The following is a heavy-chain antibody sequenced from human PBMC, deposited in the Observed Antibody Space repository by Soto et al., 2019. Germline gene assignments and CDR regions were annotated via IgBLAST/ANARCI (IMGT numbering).Heavy chain of an antibody. CDR1: RFTFNSFA. Sequence: EVQLLESGGGLVQPGGSLRLSCAASRFTFNSFAMSWVRPAPGKGLEWVSAISGNGGSTYYADSVKGRFTISRDNSKNTLFLQMNSLRADDTAIYYCAKENLGAPYFDSWGRGTLVSVSS. CDR3: AKENLGAPYFDS. CDR2: ISGNGGST. D-gene: IGHD1-26*01. V-gene: IGHV3-23*01. J-gene: IGHJ4*02.